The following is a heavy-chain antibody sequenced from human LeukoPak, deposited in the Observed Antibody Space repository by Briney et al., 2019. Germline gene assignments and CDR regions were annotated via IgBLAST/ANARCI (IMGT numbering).Heavy chain of an antibody. CDR3: AREAAAGTFYFDY. CDR1: GDSISNYY. D-gene: IGHD6-13*01. CDR2: IYTSGST. V-gene: IGHV4-4*07. J-gene: IGHJ4*02. Sequence: KPSETLSLTCIVSGDSISNYYWSWIRQPAGKGLEWIERIYTSGSTNYNPSLKGRVTMSVDTSKNQFSLKLSSVTAADTAVYYCAREAAAGTFYFDYWGQGTLVTVSS.